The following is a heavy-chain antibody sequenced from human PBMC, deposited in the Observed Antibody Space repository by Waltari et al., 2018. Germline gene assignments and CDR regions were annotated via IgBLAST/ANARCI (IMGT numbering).Heavy chain of an antibody. CDR1: GYIFACYW. CDR3: ARSNYYGSGTRGAFDI. V-gene: IGHV5-51*01. Sequence: EVQLVQSGAEVKKPGESMRISCKVSGYIFACYWIGWVRQMPGKGLEWMGIIDPSDSDTRYSPSFKGQVTISVDKSISTAYLQWSSLKASDTAMYYCARSNYYGSGTRGAFDIWGQGTKVTVSS. D-gene: IGHD3-10*01. CDR2: IDPSDSDT. J-gene: IGHJ3*02.